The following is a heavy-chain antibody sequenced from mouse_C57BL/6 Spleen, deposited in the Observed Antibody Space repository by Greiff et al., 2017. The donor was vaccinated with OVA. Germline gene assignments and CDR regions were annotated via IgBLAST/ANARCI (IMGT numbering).Heavy chain of an antibody. CDR3: ARVGYDGYYGGAMDY. Sequence: QVQLQQSGAELVKPGASVKISCKASGYAFSSYWMNWVKQRPGKGLEWIGQIYPGDGDTNYNGKFKGKATLTADKSSSTAYMQLSSLTSEDSAVYFCARVGYDGYYGGAMDYWGQGTSVTVSS. D-gene: IGHD2-3*01. CDR1: GYAFSSYW. CDR2: IYPGDGDT. J-gene: IGHJ4*01. V-gene: IGHV1-80*01.